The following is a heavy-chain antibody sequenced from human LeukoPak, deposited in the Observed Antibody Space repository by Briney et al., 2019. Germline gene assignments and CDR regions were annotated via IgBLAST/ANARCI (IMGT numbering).Heavy chain of an antibody. Sequence: MPSETLSLTCTVSGGSISSYYWSWIRQPPGKGLEWIGYIYYSGSTNYNPSLKSRVTISVDTSKNQFSLKLSSVTAADTAVYYCARRGRTPDYWGQGTLVTVSS. CDR3: ARRGRTPDY. CDR1: GGSISSYY. V-gene: IGHV4-59*01. D-gene: IGHD3-16*01. J-gene: IGHJ4*02. CDR2: IYYSGST.